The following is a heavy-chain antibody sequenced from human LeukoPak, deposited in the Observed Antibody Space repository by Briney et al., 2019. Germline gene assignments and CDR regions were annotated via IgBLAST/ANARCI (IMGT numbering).Heavy chain of an antibody. D-gene: IGHD4-17*01. J-gene: IGHJ4*02. CDR3: VRYGADDTPGLN. V-gene: IGHV3-7*04. CDR2: IKQDGSEK. Sequence: PGGSLRLSCAASGFTFSSYWMSWVRQAPGKGLEWVANIKQDGSEKYYVESVKGRFTISRDNAKNSLYLQMNSLRAEDTALFYCVRYGADDTPGLNWGQGTLVTVSS. CDR1: GFTFSSYW.